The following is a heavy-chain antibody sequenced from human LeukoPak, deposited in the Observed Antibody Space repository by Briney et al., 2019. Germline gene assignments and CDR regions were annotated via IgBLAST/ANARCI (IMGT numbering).Heavy chain of an antibody. D-gene: IGHD4-11*01. V-gene: IGHV3-33*05. CDR1: GFTFSSYG. CDR3: AKEHDYSNYVGWFDP. J-gene: IGHJ5*02. Sequence: PGGSLRLSCAASGFTFSSYGMHWVRQAPGKGLEWVAVVSDDGTTTYYADSVKGRFTISRDNSKNTLYLQMNSLRAEDTAVYYCAKEHDYSNYVGWFDPWGQGTLVTVSS. CDR2: VSDDGTTT.